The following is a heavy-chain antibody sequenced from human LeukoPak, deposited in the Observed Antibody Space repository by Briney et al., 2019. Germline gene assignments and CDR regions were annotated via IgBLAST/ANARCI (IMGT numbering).Heavy chain of an antibody. CDR3: ARDISVSSGGPFDY. Sequence: SETLSLTCTVSGGSISSYYWSWIRQPPGKGLEWIGYIYYSGSTNYNPSLKSRVTISVDTSKNQFSLKLSSVTAADTAVYYCARDISVSSGGPFDYWGQGTLVTVSS. V-gene: IGHV4-59*12. CDR2: IYYSGST. D-gene: IGHD6-19*01. J-gene: IGHJ4*02. CDR1: GGSISSYY.